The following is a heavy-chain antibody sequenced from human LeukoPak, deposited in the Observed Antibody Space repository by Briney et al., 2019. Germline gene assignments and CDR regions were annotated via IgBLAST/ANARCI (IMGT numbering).Heavy chain of an antibody. Sequence: SETLSLTCTVSGGSIRTYYWSWIRQPPGKGLEWIGYINYSGSTNYNPSLKSRVTISVDTSKSQFSLKLNSVTAADTAVYYCAVGDTPYYFDYWGQGTLVTVSS. CDR2: INYSGST. D-gene: IGHD3-16*01. CDR1: GGSIRTYY. CDR3: AVGDTPYYFDY. J-gene: IGHJ4*02. V-gene: IGHV4-59*01.